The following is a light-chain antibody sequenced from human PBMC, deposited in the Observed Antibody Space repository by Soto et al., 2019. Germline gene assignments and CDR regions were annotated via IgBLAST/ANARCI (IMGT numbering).Light chain of an antibody. CDR3: QQYNKWPYT. V-gene: IGKV3-15*01. CDR2: GAS. Sequence: EIVMTQSPATLSVSPGERVTLSCRASQSVSSNLAWYQQKPGQAPRLLIYGASTRATGIPARFSGSGSGTEITLTISSPQSEDFAVYYCQQYNKWPYTFGQGTKLEIK. CDR1: QSVSSN. J-gene: IGKJ2*01.